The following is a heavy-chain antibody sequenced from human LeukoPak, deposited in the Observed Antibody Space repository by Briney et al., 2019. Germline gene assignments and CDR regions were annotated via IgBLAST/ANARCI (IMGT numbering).Heavy chain of an antibody. J-gene: IGHJ4*02. CDR1: GGSISSGSYY. D-gene: IGHD5-18*01. CDR2: IYYTGST. CDR3: ARVKKVDTSIDY. Sequence: SETLSLTCTLAGGSISSGSYYWGWIRQPPGKGLEWIGNIYYTGSTYYSPPLKSRVTVSKDTSKNQFSLKLSSVTAADTAVYYCARVKKVDTSIDYWGQGTLVTVSS. V-gene: IGHV4-39*01.